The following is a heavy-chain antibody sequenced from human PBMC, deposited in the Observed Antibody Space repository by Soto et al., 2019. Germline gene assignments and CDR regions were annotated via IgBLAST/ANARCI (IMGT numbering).Heavy chain of an antibody. CDR2: IYYSGST. CDR1: GGSISSYY. V-gene: IGHV4-59*12. Sequence: PSETLSLTCTVSGGSISSYYWSWIRQPPGKGLEWIGYIYYSGSTNYNPSLKGRVTMSVDTSKNQFSLKLSSVTAADTAVYYCARDGQMYSSSWYFFDYWGQGTLVTVSS. CDR3: ARDGQMYSSSWYFFDY. D-gene: IGHD6-13*01. J-gene: IGHJ4*02.